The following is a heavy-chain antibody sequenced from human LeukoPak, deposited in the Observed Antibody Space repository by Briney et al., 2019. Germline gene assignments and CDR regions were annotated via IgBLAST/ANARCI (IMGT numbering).Heavy chain of an antibody. CDR2: IRYDGSNK. D-gene: IGHD6-19*01. Sequence: GGSLRLSCAASGFSFSSYGMHWVRQAPGKGLEWVSFIRYDGSNKYYADSVEGRFTISRDNSKNTLYLQMNSLRGEDTAVYYCAKDGVGTSGWRIWGQGTLVTVSS. CDR1: GFSFSSYG. CDR3: AKDGVGTSGWRI. V-gene: IGHV3-30*02. J-gene: IGHJ4*02.